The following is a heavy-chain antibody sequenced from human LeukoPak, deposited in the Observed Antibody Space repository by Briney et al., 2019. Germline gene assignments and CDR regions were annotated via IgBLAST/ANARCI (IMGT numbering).Heavy chain of an antibody. CDR1: GFTFSSYW. Sequence: GGSLRLSCAASGFTFSSYWMSWVRQAPGKGLEWVANLKQDGSEKYYVDSVKGRFTISRDNAKNSLYLQMNSLRAEDTAVYYCARLVDSYGYYYYYYMDVWGKGTTVTVSS. CDR2: LKQDGSEK. D-gene: IGHD5-18*01. CDR3: ARLVDSYGYYYYYYMDV. V-gene: IGHV3-7*01. J-gene: IGHJ6*03.